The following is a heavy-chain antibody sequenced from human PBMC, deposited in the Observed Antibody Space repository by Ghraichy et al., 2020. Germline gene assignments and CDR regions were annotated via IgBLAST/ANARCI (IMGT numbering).Heavy chain of an antibody. CDR1: GFTVSSNY. Sequence: GESLNISCAASGFTVSSNYMSWVRQAPGKGLEWVSVIYSGGSTYYADSVKGRFTISRDNSKNTLYLQMNSLRAEDTAVYYCARERGKWELGAVYFDYWGQGTLVTVSS. CDR2: IYSGGST. D-gene: IGHD1-26*01. J-gene: IGHJ4*02. V-gene: IGHV3-53*01. CDR3: ARERGKWELGAVYFDY.